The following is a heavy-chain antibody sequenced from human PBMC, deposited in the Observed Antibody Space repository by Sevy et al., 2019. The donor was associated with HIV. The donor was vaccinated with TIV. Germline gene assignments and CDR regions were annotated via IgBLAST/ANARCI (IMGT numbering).Heavy chain of an antibody. J-gene: IGHJ6*02. Sequence: GGSLSLSCAASGFTFSDYYMSWIRQAPGKGLEWVSYISSSGSTIYYADSVKDRVTISRDNAKNSLYLQMNSLRADDTAVYDYARDHKVVVAATSLYYYGMDVWGQVTTVTVSS. V-gene: IGHV3-11*01. CDR1: GFTFSDYY. CDR2: ISSSGSTI. D-gene: IGHD2-15*01. CDR3: ARDHKVVVAATSLYYYGMDV.